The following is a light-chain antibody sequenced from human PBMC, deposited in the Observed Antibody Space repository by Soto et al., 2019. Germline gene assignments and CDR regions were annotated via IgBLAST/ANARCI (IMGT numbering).Light chain of an antibody. V-gene: IGLV2-14*01. CDR2: DVT. CDR1: SSDVGGYNY. J-gene: IGLJ1*01. CDR3: SSYTGSSTLYV. Sequence: QSVLTQPASVSGSPGQSITISCTGTSSDVGGYNYVSWYQQHLGKAPKLMIYDVTNRPSGVSNRFSGSKSGNTASLTISGLQAEDEADYYCSSYTGSSTLYVFGTGTKLTVL.